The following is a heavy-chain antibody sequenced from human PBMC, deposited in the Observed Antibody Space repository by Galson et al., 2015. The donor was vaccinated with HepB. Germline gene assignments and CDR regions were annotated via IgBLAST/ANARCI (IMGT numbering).Heavy chain of an antibody. Sequence: SVKVSCKASGGTFSSYTISWVRQAPGQGLEWMGRIIPILGIANYAQKFQGRVTITADKSTSTAYMELSSLRSEDTAVYYCAGGARGPYCSGGSCYGTPRKTNWFDPWGQGTLVTVSS. V-gene: IGHV1-69*02. CDR3: AGGARGPYCSGGSCYGTPRKTNWFDP. J-gene: IGHJ5*02. CDR2: IIPILGIA. CDR1: GGTFSSYT. D-gene: IGHD2-15*01.